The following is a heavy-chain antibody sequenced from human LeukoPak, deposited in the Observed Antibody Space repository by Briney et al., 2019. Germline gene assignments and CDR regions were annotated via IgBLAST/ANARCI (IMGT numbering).Heavy chain of an antibody. CDR1: GFPLSGFW. CDR3: ARDDNYYDGTSYSSGFDY. Sequence: PGGSLRLSCAASGFPLSGFWMHWVRQVPGKELVWVPLIRIDGNTNVADSVKGRFTISRDTAKNTLYLQMNSLRAEDSAIYYCARDDNYYDGTSYSSGFDYWGHGTPVTVSS. J-gene: IGHJ4*01. D-gene: IGHD3-22*01. CDR2: IRIDGNT. V-gene: IGHV3-74*01.